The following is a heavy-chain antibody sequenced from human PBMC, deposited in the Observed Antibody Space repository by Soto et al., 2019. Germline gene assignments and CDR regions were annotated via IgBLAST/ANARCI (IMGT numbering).Heavy chain of an antibody. Sequence: GSLRLSCAASGFTFSSYWMHWVRQAPGKGLVWVSRINSDGSSTSYADSVKGRFTISRDNAKNTLYLQMNSLRAEDTAVYYCAREPLWFGEFDPWGQGTLVTVSS. CDR2: INSDGSST. J-gene: IGHJ5*02. D-gene: IGHD3-10*01. V-gene: IGHV3-74*01. CDR3: AREPLWFGEFDP. CDR1: GFTFSSYW.